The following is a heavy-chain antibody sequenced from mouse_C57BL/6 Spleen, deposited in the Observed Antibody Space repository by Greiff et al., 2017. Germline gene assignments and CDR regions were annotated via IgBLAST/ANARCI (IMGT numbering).Heavy chain of an antibody. J-gene: IGHJ4*01. CDR3: ARWSRDYAMDY. Sequence: VQLQQSGAELARPGASVKLSCKASGYTFTSSGISWVKQRTGQGLEWIGEIYPRSGNTYYNEKFKGKATLTADKSSSTAYMELRSLTSEDSAVYFCARWSRDYAMDYWGQGTSVTVSS. V-gene: IGHV1-81*01. CDR1: GYTFTSSG. CDR2: IYPRSGNT. D-gene: IGHD3-1*01.